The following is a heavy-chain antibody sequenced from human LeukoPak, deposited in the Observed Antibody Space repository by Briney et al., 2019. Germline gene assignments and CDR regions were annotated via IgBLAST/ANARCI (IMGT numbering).Heavy chain of an antibody. CDR3: ARDLGSGYYLVG. CDR2: INPSGGST. V-gene: IGHV1-46*01. Sequence: GASVKVSCKASGYTFTSCYMHWVRQAPGQGLEWMGIINPSGGSTSYAQRFQGRVTMTRDTSTSTVYMELSSLRSEDTAVYYCARDLGSGYYLVGWGQGTLVTVSS. J-gene: IGHJ4*02. CDR1: GYTFTSCY. D-gene: IGHD3-22*01.